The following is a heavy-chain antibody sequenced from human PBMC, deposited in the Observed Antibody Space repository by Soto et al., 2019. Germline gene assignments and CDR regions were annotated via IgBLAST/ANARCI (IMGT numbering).Heavy chain of an antibody. CDR1: GGSISSGGYS. D-gene: IGHD6-19*01. V-gene: IGHV4-30-2*01. J-gene: IGHJ4*02. CDR3: ARAGGLGAVAVDY. Sequence: QLQLQESGSGLVKPSQTLSLTCAVSGGSISSGGYSWSWIRQPPGKGLEWIGYIYHSGSTYYNPSRKSRVTVAVDRSKNQFSLKLSSVTAADTAVYYCARAGGLGAVAVDYWGQGNLVTVSS. CDR2: IYHSGST.